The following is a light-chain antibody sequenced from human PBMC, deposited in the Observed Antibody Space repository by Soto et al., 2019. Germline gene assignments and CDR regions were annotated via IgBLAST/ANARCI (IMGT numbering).Light chain of an antibody. J-gene: IGKJ5*01. V-gene: IGKV1-9*01. CDR2: EAS. CDR3: QQLNTLPFT. Sequence: DIQMTQSPSTLSASVGERVTITRRASHDISTYLAWYQQKPGKARKLMIYEASTLQSGVTSRFSGSGSGTEFTLTISGLLPEDFATYHCQQLNTLPFTFGQGTRLDIK. CDR1: HDISTY.